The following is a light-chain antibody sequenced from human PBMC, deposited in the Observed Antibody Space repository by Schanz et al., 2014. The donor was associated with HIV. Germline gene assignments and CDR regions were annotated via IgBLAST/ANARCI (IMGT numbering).Light chain of an antibody. CDR1: SRDIGSYNF. CDR2: EVN. Sequence: QSALTQPASVSGSPGQSVTISCTGTSRDIGSYNFVSWYQHHPAEPPKLIIYEVNKRPSGVPNRFSGSKSGNTASLTISGLQAEDEAEYYCCSYAGSYPPLYVFGTGTKLTVL. CDR3: CSYAGSYPPLYV. J-gene: IGLJ1*01. V-gene: IGLV2-11*01.